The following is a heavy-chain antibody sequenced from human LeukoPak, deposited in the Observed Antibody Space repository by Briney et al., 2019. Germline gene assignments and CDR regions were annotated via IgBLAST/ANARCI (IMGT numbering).Heavy chain of an antibody. J-gene: IGHJ4*02. V-gene: IGHV1-18*01. Sequence: ASVKVSCKASGYTFTSYGISWVRQAPGQGLEWMGWISVYNGNTNYAQRLQGRVTMTTDTSTSTAYMELRSLRSDDTAVYYCARVLWFGELFYSFDYWGQGTLVTVSS. CDR1: GYTFTSYG. CDR2: ISVYNGNT. D-gene: IGHD3-10*01. CDR3: ARVLWFGELFYSFDY.